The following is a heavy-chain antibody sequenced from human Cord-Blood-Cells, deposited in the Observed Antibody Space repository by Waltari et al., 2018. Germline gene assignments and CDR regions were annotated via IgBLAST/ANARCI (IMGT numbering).Heavy chain of an antibody. V-gene: IGHV4-34*01. CDR2: INHSGST. J-gene: IGHJ4*02. CDR1: GGSFSGYY. CDR3: ARVRTGDFDY. D-gene: IGHD7-27*01. Sequence: QVQLQQWGAGLLKPSETLSLTCAVYGGSFSGYYWSWIRQPPGKGLEWIGEINHSGSTNYNPPLKSRVTISVDTSKNQFSLKLSSVTAADTAVYYCARVRTGDFDYWGQGTLVTVSS.